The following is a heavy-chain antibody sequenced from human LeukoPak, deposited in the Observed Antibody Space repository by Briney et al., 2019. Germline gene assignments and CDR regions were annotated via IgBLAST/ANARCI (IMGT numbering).Heavy chain of an antibody. J-gene: IGHJ4*01. CDR2: ISGSGGST. D-gene: IGHD2-8*01. CDR1: GFTFSSYA. CDR3: STDPRLLIY. V-gene: IGHV3-23*01. Sequence: GGSLRLSCAASGFTFSSYAMSWVRQAPGKGLEWVSAISGSGGSTYYTDSVKGRFTISRDNAKDSLYLQMNGLRPEDTALYYCSTDPRLLIYWGHGTLVTVSS.